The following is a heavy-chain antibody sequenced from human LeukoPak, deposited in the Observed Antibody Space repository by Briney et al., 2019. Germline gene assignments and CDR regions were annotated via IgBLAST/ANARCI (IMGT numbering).Heavy chain of an antibody. CDR3: ARMGLWFGELLGRRDL. CDR1: GFTVSSGY. J-gene: IGHJ4*02. Sequence: PGGSLRLSCAASGFTVSSGYMSWVRQAPGKGLEWVSVIYRAGSTHYADSVKGRFTISRDNSKNTLDLQMNSLRVEDSAVYFCARMGLWFGELLGRRDLWGQGTLVTVSS. V-gene: IGHV3-66*01. D-gene: IGHD3-10*01. CDR2: IYRAGST.